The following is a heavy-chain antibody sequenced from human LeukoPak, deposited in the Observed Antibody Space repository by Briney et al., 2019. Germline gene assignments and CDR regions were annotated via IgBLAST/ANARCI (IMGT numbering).Heavy chain of an antibody. CDR3: ARREPQGCSGTSCFAGPVGH. Sequence: TGGSLRLSCAASGFTFSSYSMNWVRQAPGKGLEWVDADSVKGRFTISRDNGQNSLYLQMNSLRAEDTAVYYCARREPQGCSGTSCFAGPVGHWGQGTLVTVSS. CDR1: GFTFSSYS. D-gene: IGHD2-2*01. V-gene: IGHV3-21*06. J-gene: IGHJ4*02.